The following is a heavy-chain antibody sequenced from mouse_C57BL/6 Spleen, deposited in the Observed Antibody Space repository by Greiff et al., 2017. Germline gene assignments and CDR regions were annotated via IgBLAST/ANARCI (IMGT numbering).Heavy chain of an antibody. CDR2: IDPNSGGT. D-gene: IGHD2-1*01. V-gene: IGHV1-72*01. J-gene: IGHJ4*01. CDR3: SRQIYYGNQAYAMDY. Sequence: QVQLQQPGAELVKPGASVKLSCKASGYTFTSYWMHWVKQRPGRGLEWIGRIDPNSGGTKYNEKFKSTATLTVDNTSSTAYMQLSSLTSEDSAVFYCSRQIYYGNQAYAMDYWGQVTSVTVSS. CDR1: GYTFTSYW.